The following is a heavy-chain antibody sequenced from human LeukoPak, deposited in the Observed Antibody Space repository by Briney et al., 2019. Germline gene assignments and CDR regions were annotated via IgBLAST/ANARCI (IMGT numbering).Heavy chain of an antibody. CDR1: GGSFSGYY. J-gene: IGHJ4*02. CDR2: INHSGST. V-gene: IGHV4-34*01. CDR3: ARLNHDGSGSYPDC. D-gene: IGHD3-10*01. Sequence: SETLSLTCAVYGGSFSGYYWSWIRQPPGKGLEWIGEINHSGSTNYNPSLKSRVTMSVDTSKNQFSLKLSTVTDADTAIYYCARLNHDGSGSYPDCWGQGTLVTVSA.